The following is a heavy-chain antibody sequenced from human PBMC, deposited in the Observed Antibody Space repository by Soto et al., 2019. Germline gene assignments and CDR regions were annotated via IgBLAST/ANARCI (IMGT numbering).Heavy chain of an antibody. CDR3: ARVMLDGDYHYYYYYMDV. CDR1: GYTFTSYD. V-gene: IGHV1-8*01. J-gene: IGHJ6*03. D-gene: IGHD4-17*01. Sequence: QVQLVQSGAEVKKPGASEKVSCKASGYTFTSYDINWVRQATGQGLEWMGWMNPNSGNTGYAQKFQGTVTMTRNTSISTAYMELSCLRSEDMAVYYCARVMLDGDYHYYYYYMDVWGKGTTVTVSS. CDR2: MNPNSGNT.